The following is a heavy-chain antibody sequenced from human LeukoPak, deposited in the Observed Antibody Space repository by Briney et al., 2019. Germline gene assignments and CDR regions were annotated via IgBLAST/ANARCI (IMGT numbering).Heavy chain of an antibody. D-gene: IGHD4-17*01. CDR1: GFTFSRYG. J-gene: IGHJ6*02. CDR2: ISSNGGST. V-gene: IGHV3-64D*06. CDR3: VRAYGDYDYYYGMDV. Sequence: PGRSLRLSCAASGFTFSRYGMHWVRQAPGKGLEYVSAISSNGGSTYYADSVKGRFTISRDNSKNTLYLQMSSLRAEDTAVYYCVRAYGDYDYYYGMDVWGQGTTVTVSS.